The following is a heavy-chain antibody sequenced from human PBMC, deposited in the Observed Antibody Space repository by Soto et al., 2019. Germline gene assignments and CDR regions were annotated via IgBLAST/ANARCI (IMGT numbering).Heavy chain of an antibody. CDR1: GFTFSGYA. Sequence: EVQLLDSGGGLVQPGGSLRLSCAASGFTFSGYALTWVRQAPGKGLEWVSAISGGGDATFYADSVKGRFTIDRDHSKNTLYLQMNTLRAEYTDVYYCARKVSGSTGRPDLWYFDLWGRGTLVTVSS. D-gene: IGHD3-10*01. CDR3: ARKVSGSTGRPDLWYFDL. V-gene: IGHV3-23*01. J-gene: IGHJ2*01. CDR2: ISGGGDAT.